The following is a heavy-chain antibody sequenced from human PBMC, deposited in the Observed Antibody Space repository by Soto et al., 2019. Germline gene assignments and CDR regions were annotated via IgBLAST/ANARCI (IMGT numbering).Heavy chain of an antibody. CDR1: GGSISSSSYY. D-gene: IGHD3-3*01. Sequence: SETLSLTCTVSGGSISSSSYYWGWIRQPPGKGLEWIGSIYYSGSTYYNPSLKSRVTISVDTSKNQFSLKLSSVTAADTAVYYCARHSHYYEFWSGQNDAFDIWGQGTMVTVSS. CDR2: IYYSGST. J-gene: IGHJ3*02. CDR3: ARHSHYYEFWSGQNDAFDI. V-gene: IGHV4-39*01.